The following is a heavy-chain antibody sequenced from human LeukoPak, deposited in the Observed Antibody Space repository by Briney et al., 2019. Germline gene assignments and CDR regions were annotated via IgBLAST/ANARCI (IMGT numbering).Heavy chain of an antibody. CDR3: AKDLASVYDAFNI. CDR1: GFXFDDYA. CDR2: ISGDGGRT. J-gene: IGHJ3*02. V-gene: IGHV3-43*02. Sequence: PGGSLRLPCAASGFXFDDYAMNWVRQAPGKGLEWVSLISGDGGRTFYADSVKGRFTISRDNSKNSLYLEMNSMRTEDTALYYCAKDLASVYDAFNIWGQVTMVTVSS.